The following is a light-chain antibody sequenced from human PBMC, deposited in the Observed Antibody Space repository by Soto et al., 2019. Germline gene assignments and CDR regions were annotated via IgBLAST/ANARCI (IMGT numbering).Light chain of an antibody. J-gene: IGLJ3*02. Sequence: QAVVTQPPSVSAAPGQKVTISCSGSSSNIGNNYVSWYQQLPGTAPKLLIYDNNKRPSGIPDRFSGSKSGTSATLGITGLQTGDEADYYCPTWDSSLSAWVFGGGTKVTAL. CDR2: DNN. V-gene: IGLV1-51*01. CDR1: SSNIGNNY. CDR3: PTWDSSLSAWV.